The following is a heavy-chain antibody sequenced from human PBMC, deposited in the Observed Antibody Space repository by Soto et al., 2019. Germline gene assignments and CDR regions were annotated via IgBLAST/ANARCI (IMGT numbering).Heavy chain of an antibody. CDR3: ARQRYYYGSGSYYLDY. CDR1: GGSISSSSYY. J-gene: IGHJ4*02. Sequence: QLQLQESGPGLVKPSETLSLTCTVSGGSISSSSYYWGWIRQPPGKGLEWIGRIYYSGSTYYNPSLKSRVTISVDTSKNQCSLKLSSVPAADTAVYYCARQRYYYGSGSYYLDYWGQGTLVTVSS. D-gene: IGHD3-10*01. V-gene: IGHV4-39*01. CDR2: IYYSGST.